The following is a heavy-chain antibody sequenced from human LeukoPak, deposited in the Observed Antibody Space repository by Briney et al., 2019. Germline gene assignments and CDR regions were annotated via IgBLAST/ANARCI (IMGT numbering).Heavy chain of an antibody. V-gene: IGHV4-39*01. J-gene: IGHJ4*02. CDR2: IYYSGST. CDR1: GGSISSSSYY. Sequence: SETLSLTCTVSGGSISSSSYYWGWIRQPPGKGLEWIGSIYYSGSTYYNPSLKSRVTISVDTSKNQFSLKLSSVTAADTAVYYCARGEYSSSSWLDYWGQGTLVTVSS. CDR3: ARGEYSSSSWLDY. D-gene: IGHD6-6*01.